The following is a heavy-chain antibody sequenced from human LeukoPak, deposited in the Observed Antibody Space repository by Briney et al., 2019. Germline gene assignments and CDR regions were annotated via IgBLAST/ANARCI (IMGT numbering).Heavy chain of an antibody. CDR2: ISDSGGDT. D-gene: IGHD6-13*01. CDR1: GFTFSSYA. Sequence: PGGSLRLSCAASGFTFSSYAMSWVRQAPGKGLEWVSSISDSGGDTFYADSVKGRFTISRDNSKNTLYLQMNSLRAEDTAVYYCANPQAGPRDYWGQGTLVTVSS. J-gene: IGHJ4*02. V-gene: IGHV3-23*01. CDR3: ANPQAGPRDY.